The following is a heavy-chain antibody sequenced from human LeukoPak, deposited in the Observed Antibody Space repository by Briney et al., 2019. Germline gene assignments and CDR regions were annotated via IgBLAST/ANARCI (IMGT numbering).Heavy chain of an antibody. CDR2: IDPNSGGT. Sequence: ASVKVSCKASGYTFTGYYMHWVRQAPGQGLEWMGRIDPNSGGTNYAQKFQGRVTMTRDTSISTAYMELSRLRSDDTAAYYCARDPYDYVWGSYRYTGVPIDYWGQGTLVTVSS. D-gene: IGHD3-16*02. CDR1: GYTFTGYY. V-gene: IGHV1-2*06. CDR3: ARDPYDYVWGSYRYTGVPIDY. J-gene: IGHJ4*02.